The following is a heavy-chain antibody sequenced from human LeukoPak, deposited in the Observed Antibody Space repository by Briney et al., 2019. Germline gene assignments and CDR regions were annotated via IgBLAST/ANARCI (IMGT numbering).Heavy chain of an antibody. Sequence: PSETLSLTCAVYGGSFSGYYWSWIRQPPGKGLEWIGEINHSGSTNYNPSLKSRVTISVDTSKNQFSLKLSSVTAADTAVYYCARVAVATPCADYWGQGTLVTVSS. D-gene: IGHD5-12*01. V-gene: IGHV4-34*01. CDR3: ARVAVATPCADY. J-gene: IGHJ4*02. CDR2: INHSGST. CDR1: GGSFSGYY.